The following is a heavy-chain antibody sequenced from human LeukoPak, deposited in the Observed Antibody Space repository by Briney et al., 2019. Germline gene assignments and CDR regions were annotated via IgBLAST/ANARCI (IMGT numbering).Heavy chain of an antibody. J-gene: IGHJ4*02. V-gene: IGHV4-59*08. CDR1: GGSISSYY. CDR2: IYYSGST. D-gene: IGHD6-19*01. Sequence: SETLSLTCTVSGGSISSYYWSWIRQPPGKGLEWIGYIYYSGSTNYNPSLKSRVTISVDTSKNQFSLKLSSVTAADTAVYYCARHSDWDADFDYWGQGTLVTVSS. CDR3: ARHSDWDADFDY.